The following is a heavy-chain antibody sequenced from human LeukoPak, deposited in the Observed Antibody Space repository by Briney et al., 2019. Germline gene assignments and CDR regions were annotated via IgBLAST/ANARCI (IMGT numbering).Heavy chain of an antibody. CDR1: GFTFSSYG. V-gene: IGHV3-23*01. J-gene: IGHJ5*02. CDR2: ISGSGGST. D-gene: IGHD6-13*01. Sequence: GRSLRLSCAASGFTFSSYGMHWVRQAPGKGLEWVSAISGSGGSTYYADSVKGRFTISRDNSKNTLYLQMNSLRAEDTAVYYCAKGRSWYPGWFDPWGQGTLVTVSS. CDR3: AKGRSWYPGWFDP.